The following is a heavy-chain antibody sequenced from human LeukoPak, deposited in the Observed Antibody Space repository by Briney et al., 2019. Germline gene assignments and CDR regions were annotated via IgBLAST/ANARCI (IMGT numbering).Heavy chain of an antibody. Sequence: SQTLSLTCTVSGGSISSGDYYWSWIRQPPGKGLEWIGYIYYSGSTYYNPSLKSRVTISVDTSKNQFSLKLSSVTAADTAVYYCARDGGYCSGGSCYLDYGMDVWGQGTTVTVSS. CDR2: IYYSGST. V-gene: IGHV4-30-4*01. D-gene: IGHD2-15*01. CDR1: GGSISSGDYY. J-gene: IGHJ6*02. CDR3: ARDGGYCSGGSCYLDYGMDV.